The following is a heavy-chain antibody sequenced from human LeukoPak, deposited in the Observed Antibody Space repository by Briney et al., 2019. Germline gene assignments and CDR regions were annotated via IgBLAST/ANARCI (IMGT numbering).Heavy chain of an antibody. J-gene: IGHJ4*02. CDR1: GGSFSGYY. CDR2: MYLSGTT. D-gene: IGHD3-22*01. V-gene: IGHV4-34*01. CDR3: AGLVGRYSSGLYYYYFDY. Sequence: SETLSLTCAVYGGSFSGYYWSWIRQPPGKGLEWIGEMYLSGTTHSNPSVKSRVTITIDKSKNQFFLNLSSVTAADTAVYYCAGLVGRYSSGLYYYYFDYWGQGTLVTVSS.